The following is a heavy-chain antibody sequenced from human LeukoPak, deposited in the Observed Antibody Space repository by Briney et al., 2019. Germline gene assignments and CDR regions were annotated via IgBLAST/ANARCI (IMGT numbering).Heavy chain of an antibody. CDR2: ISSSSSTI. Sequence: GGSLRLSCAASGFTFSSYSMNWVRQAPGKGLEWVSYISSSSSTIYYADSVKGRFTISRDNAKNSLYLQMNSLRAEDTAVYYCAKAPTSTVAGTSDYWGQGTLVTVSS. J-gene: IGHJ4*02. CDR3: AKAPTSTVAGTSDY. V-gene: IGHV3-48*04. D-gene: IGHD6-19*01. CDR1: GFTFSSYS.